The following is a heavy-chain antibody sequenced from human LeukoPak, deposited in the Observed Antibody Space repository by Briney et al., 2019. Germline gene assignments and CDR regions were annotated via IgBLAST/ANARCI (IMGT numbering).Heavy chain of an antibody. CDR2: INSDGSSI. CDR3: ARGSSTSYYYYGMDV. V-gene: IGHV3-74*01. CDR1: GFTFSSYG. J-gene: IGHJ6*02. Sequence: GGSLRLSCAASGFTFSSYGMHWVRQAPGKGLVWVSRINSDGSSIRNADSVKGRLTISRDNAKNTLYLQMNSLRAEDTAVYYCARGSSTSYYYYGMDVWGQGTTITVSS. D-gene: IGHD2-2*01.